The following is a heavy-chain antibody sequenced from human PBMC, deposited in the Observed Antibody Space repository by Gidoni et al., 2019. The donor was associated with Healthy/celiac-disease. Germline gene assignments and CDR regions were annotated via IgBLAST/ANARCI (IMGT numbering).Heavy chain of an antibody. CDR3: ARDSGAYGDSYMDV. Sequence: EVQLVESGGGLVQPGGSFRLPGAASGFTVSSNYMSWVRQSPGKGLEWVSVIYSGGRTYYADSVKGRFTISRDNSKNTLYLQMNSLRAEDTAVYYCARDSGAYGDSYMDVWGQGTTVTVSS. CDR2: IYSGGRT. J-gene: IGHJ6*02. D-gene: IGHD4-17*01. V-gene: IGHV3-66*01. CDR1: GFTVSSNY.